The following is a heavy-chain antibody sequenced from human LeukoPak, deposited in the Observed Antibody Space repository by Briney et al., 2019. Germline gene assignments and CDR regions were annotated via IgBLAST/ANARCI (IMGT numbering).Heavy chain of an antibody. J-gene: IGHJ6*02. CDR1: GGSFSGYY. Sequence: SETLSLTCAVYGGSFSGYYWSWIRQPPGNGLEWIGEINHSGSTNYNPSLKSRVTISVDTSKNQFSLKLSSVTAADTAVYYCAGYQLTYYYYGMDVWGQGTTVTVSS. V-gene: IGHV4-34*01. D-gene: IGHD2-2*01. CDR2: INHSGST. CDR3: AGYQLTYYYYGMDV.